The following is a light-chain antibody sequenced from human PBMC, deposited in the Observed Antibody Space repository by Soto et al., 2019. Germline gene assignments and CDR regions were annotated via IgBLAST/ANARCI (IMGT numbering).Light chain of an antibody. CDR2: GAS. CDR1: QTVGSNY. J-gene: IGKJ2*01. Sequence: EIVLTQSPGTVSLSPGERVTLSCRASQTVGSNYLAWYQQKPGQAPRLLIHGASIRAAGIPDRFSGSGFGTDFTLTISRLEPEDFAVYYCQRYGSSPGYTFGQGTKLEIK. CDR3: QRYGSSPGYT. V-gene: IGKV3-20*01.